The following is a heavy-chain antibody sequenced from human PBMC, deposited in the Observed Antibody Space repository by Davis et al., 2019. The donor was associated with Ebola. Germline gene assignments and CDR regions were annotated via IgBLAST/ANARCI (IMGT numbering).Heavy chain of an antibody. CDR1: GYSFTSYW. D-gene: IGHD5-24*01. CDR3: ARLGWWLQNYIDY. Sequence: KVSCKGSGYSFTSYWISWVRQMPGKGLEWMGRIDPSDSYTNYSPSFQGHVTISADKSISTAYLQWSSLKASDTAMYYCARLGWWLQNYIDYWGQGTLVTVSS. V-gene: IGHV5-10-1*01. CDR2: IDPSDSYT. J-gene: IGHJ4*02.